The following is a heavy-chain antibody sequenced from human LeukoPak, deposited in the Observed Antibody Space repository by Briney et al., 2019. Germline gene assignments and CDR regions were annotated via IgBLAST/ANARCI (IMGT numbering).Heavy chain of an antibody. CDR3: ARAGYSCGFHGGYFDY. D-gene: IGHD5-18*01. V-gene: IGHV4-4*02. Sequence: SETLSLTCAVSGGSISSSNWWSWVRQPPGKGLEWIGEIYHSGSTNYNPSLKSRVTISVDKSKNQFSLKLSSVTAADTAVYYCARAGYSCGFHGGYFDYWGQGTLVTVSS. J-gene: IGHJ4*02. CDR1: GGSISSSNW. CDR2: IYHSGST.